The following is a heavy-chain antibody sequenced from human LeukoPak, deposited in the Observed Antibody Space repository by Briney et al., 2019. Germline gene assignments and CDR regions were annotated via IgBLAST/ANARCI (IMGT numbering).Heavy chain of an antibody. J-gene: IGHJ4*02. V-gene: IGHV6-1*01. D-gene: IGHD3-22*01. CDR2: TYYRSKWYN. Sequence: SQTLSPTCAISGDSVSSNSPAWNWTRQSPSRGLEWLGRTYYRSKWYNDHAGSVKSRITINPHTSNNQFNLQLNSVAPEDRAVYYCARAVSMNFDSWGQGTMVTVSS. CDR3: ARAVSMNFDS. CDR1: GDSVSSNSPA.